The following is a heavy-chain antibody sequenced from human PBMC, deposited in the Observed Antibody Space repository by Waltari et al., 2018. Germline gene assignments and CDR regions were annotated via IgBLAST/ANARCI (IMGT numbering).Heavy chain of an antibody. Sequence: EVQLVESGGGLVKPGGSLRLSCAASGFTFNTYTMNWVRQAPGKGREGVSSISSTSSDIYYADSVKGRFTISRDNAKSSLYLQLNSLRAEDTAVYYCAGGYSSYYGMDVWGQGTTVTVSS. CDR1: GFTFNTYT. CDR3: AGGYSSYYGMDV. CDR2: ISSTSSDI. V-gene: IGHV3-21*02. D-gene: IGHD6-13*01. J-gene: IGHJ6*02.